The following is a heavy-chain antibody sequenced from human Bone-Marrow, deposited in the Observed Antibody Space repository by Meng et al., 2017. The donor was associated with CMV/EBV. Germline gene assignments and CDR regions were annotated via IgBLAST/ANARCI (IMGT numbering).Heavy chain of an antibody. CDR3: ARDSGSYFFDY. V-gene: IGHV4-59*01. CDR2: IYYSGST. Sequence: SETLSLTCTVSGGSISSYYWSWIRQPPGKGLEWIGYIYYSGSTNYNPSLKSRVTISVDTSKNQFSLKLSSVTAADTAEYYCARDSGSYFFDYWGQGTLVTVSS. CDR1: GGSISSYY. J-gene: IGHJ4*02. D-gene: IGHD1-26*01.